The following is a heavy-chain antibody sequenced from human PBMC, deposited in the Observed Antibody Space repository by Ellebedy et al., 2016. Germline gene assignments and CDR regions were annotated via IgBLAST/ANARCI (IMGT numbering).Heavy chain of an antibody. CDR3: ARGVSGPVAAAGAVYFDY. D-gene: IGHD6-13*01. Sequence: SETLSLTXAVYGGSFSGYYWSWIRQPPGKGLEWIGEINHSGSTNYNPSLKSRVTISVDTSKNQFSLKLSSVTAADTAVYYCARGVSGPVAAAGAVYFDYWGQGTLVTVSS. CDR1: GGSFSGYY. CDR2: INHSGST. J-gene: IGHJ4*02. V-gene: IGHV4-34*01.